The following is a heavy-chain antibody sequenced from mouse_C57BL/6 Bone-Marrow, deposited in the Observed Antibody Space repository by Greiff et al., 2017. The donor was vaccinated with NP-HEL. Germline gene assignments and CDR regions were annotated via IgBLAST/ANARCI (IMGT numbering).Heavy chain of an antibody. CDR3: ASWALKMDC. J-gene: IGHJ2*01. CDR1: GYTFTSYW. CDR2: INPSSGYT. V-gene: IGHV1-7*01. D-gene: IGHD1-3*01. Sequence: QVQLQQSGAELAKPGASVKLSCTASGYTFTSYWMHWVKQRPGQGLEWIGYINPSSGYTKYNQKFKDKATMTADKSSRTPYMQLSSLTYEDSAVYYCASWALKMDCWGQGTTLTVTA.